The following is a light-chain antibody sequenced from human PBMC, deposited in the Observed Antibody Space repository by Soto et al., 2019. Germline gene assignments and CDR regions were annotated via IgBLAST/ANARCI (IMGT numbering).Light chain of an antibody. CDR2: GAS. CDR3: QQRSNWQIT. V-gene: IGKV3D-11*02. Sequence: EIVLTHSPGTLSLSPWERATLSCRASQSVNNRLAWYQQKPGQAPRLLISGASNRATGIPARFSGSRSGTDFTLTISSLEPEDFAVYYCQQRSNWQITFGQGTRLEIK. CDR1: QSVNNR. J-gene: IGKJ5*01.